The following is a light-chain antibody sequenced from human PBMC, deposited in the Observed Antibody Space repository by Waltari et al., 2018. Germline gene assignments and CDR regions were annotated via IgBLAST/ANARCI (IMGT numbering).Light chain of an antibody. Sequence: QSVLTQPPSASETPGQRVTISCSGSSPNIGSNTVNWYQQLPGTAPKLLIYSNNQRPSGVPDRFSGSKSGTSASLAISGLQSEDEADYYCAAWDDSMTGWVFGGGTKLTVL. CDR3: AAWDDSMTGWV. V-gene: IGLV1-44*01. CDR1: SPNIGSNT. CDR2: SNN. J-gene: IGLJ3*02.